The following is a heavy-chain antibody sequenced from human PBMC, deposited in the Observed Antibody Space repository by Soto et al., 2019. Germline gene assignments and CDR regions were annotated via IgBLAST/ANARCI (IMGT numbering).Heavy chain of an antibody. Sequence: PSETLSLTCTVSGGSISSYYWSWIRQPPGKGLEWIGYIYYSGSTNYNPSLKSRVTISVDTSKNQFSLKLSSVTAADTAVYYCARVDYGGNLVRGWFDPWGQGILVTVSS. V-gene: IGHV4-59*01. J-gene: IGHJ5*02. D-gene: IGHD3-10*01. CDR2: IYYSGST. CDR3: ARVDYGGNLVRGWFDP. CDR1: GGSISSYY.